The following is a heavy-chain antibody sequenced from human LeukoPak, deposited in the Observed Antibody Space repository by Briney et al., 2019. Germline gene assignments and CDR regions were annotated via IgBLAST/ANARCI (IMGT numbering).Heavy chain of an antibody. CDR2: IKQDGSEK. CDR3: ARDRLLDY. V-gene: IGHV3-7*01. J-gene: IGHJ4*02. D-gene: IGHD6-25*01. CDR1: GLTFSSYW. Sequence: GGSLRLSCAASGLTFSSYWMSWVRQAQGKGLEWVANIKQDGSEKYYVDSVKGRFTISRDNAKNSLYLQMNSLRAEDTAVYYCARDRLLDYWGQGTLVTVSS.